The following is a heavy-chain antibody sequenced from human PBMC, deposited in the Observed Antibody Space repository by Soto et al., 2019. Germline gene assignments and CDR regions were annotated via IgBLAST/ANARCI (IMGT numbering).Heavy chain of an antibody. V-gene: IGHV4-4*02. J-gene: IGHJ4*02. CDR1: GGSISSSNW. CDR2: IYHSGST. CDR3: ATLIYSYGSEFDY. D-gene: IGHD5-18*01. Sequence: PSETLSLTCAVSGGSISSSNWWSWVRQPPGKGLEWIGEIYHSGSTNYNPSLKSRVTISVDKSKNQFSLKLSSVTAADTAVYYCATLIYSYGSEFDYWGQGTLVTVSS.